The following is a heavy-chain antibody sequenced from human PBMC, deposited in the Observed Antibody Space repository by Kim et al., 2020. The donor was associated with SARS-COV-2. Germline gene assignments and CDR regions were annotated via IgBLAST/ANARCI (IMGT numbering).Heavy chain of an antibody. Sequence: SQTLSLTCVISGDSVSGNSAAWNWIRQSPSRGLEWLGRTYYRSKWNNDYALSVKSRITINPDTSKNQFSLQLKSVTPEDTAVYYCARATWDGTYYFDYWGQKTLVTVSS. CDR3: ARATWDGTYYFDY. J-gene: IGHJ4*02. D-gene: IGHD1-26*01. V-gene: IGHV6-1*01. CDR1: GDSVSGNSAA. CDR2: TYYRSKWNN.